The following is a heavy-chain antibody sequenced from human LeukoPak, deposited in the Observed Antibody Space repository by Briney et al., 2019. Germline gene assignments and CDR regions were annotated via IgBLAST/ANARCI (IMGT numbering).Heavy chain of an antibody. CDR1: GYTFTDYY. D-gene: IGHD6-19*01. J-gene: IGHJ4*02. CDR2: INPNSGGT. CDR3: ARERRAVAGPDFDY. V-gene: IGHV1-2*02. Sequence: ASVKVSCKASGYTFTDYYMHWVRQAPGQGLERMGWINPNSGGTSYAQKFQGRVTMTRDTSISTAYMELSRLRSDDTAVYYCARERRAVAGPDFDYWGQGTLVTVSS.